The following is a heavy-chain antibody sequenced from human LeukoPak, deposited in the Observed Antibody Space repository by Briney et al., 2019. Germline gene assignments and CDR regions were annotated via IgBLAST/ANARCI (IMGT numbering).Heavy chain of an antibody. V-gene: IGHV3-23*01. Sequence: GGSLRLSCAASGFTFSSYGMHWVRQAPGKGLEWVSAISGSGGSTYYADSVKGRFTISRDNSKNTLYLQMNSLRAEDTAVYYCANLGTTVTTGWGQGTLVTVSS. CDR1: GFTFSSYG. CDR2: ISGSGGST. CDR3: ANLGTTVTTG. D-gene: IGHD4-17*01. J-gene: IGHJ4*02.